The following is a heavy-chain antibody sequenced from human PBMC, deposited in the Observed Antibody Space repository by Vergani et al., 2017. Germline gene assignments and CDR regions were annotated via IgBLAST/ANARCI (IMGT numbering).Heavy chain of an antibody. CDR1: GYSFTSYW. J-gene: IGHJ4*02. CDR2: ISAYNGNT. D-gene: IGHD2-2*01. V-gene: IGHV1-18*04. CDR3: ASYSCSSTSCYGNFDY. Sequence: VPLVQSGAEVKKPGESLRISCKGSGYSFTSYWISWVRQMPGKGLEWMGRISAYNGNTNYAQKLQGRVTMTTDTSTSTAYMELRSLRSDDTAVYYCASYSCSSTSCYGNFDYWGQGTLVTVSS.